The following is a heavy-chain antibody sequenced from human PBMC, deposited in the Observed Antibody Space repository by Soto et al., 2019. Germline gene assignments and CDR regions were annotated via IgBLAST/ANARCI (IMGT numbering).Heavy chain of an antibody. Sequence: HRVRQAPGAGHQWMGWIKPKSGATDYAQKFQGRVTMTREMSTNTAYLELSGLRSDDTADDTAVYYCAKSNYGGDGYFRYGLDVWGQGTKVTVSS. CDR3: VYYCAKSNYGGDGYFRYGLDV. D-gene: IGHD2-21*02. J-gene: IGHJ6*02. CDR2: IKPKSGAT. V-gene: IGHV1-2*02.